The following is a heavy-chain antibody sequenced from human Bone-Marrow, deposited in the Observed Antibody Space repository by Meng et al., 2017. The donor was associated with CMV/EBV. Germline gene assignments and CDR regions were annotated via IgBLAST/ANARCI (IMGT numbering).Heavy chain of an antibody. D-gene: IGHD3-10*01. CDR3: ARRVDYYGSGSYYNPLIGAFDI. J-gene: IGHJ3*02. Sequence: ASVKVSCKASGYTFTSYDINWVRQATGQGLEWMGWMNPNSGNTGYAQKFQGRVTMTRNTSISTAYMELSSLRSEDTAVYYCARRVDYYGSGSYYNPLIGAFDIWGQGTMVTVSS. V-gene: IGHV1-8*02. CDR2: MNPNSGNT. CDR1: GYTFTSYD.